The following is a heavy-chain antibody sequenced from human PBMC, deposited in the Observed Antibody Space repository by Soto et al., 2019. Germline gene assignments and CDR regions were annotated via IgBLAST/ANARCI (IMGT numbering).Heavy chain of an antibody. CDR3: ARGADPTYFDY. Sequence: QVQLVQSGAEVKKPGASVRVSCKASGYTFTNYGVSWVRQAPGQGLERMGRINTYNGNTNYEQKFQGRVTVTTDTPTTTAYMELRSLRSDDTAVYYCARGADPTYFDYWGQGTLVTVSS. V-gene: IGHV1-18*01. D-gene: IGHD6-25*01. CDR2: INTYNGNT. J-gene: IGHJ4*02. CDR1: GYTFTNYG.